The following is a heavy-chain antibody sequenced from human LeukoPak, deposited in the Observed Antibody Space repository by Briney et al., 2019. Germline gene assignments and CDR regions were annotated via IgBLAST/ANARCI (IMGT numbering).Heavy chain of an antibody. CDR1: GFTFSSYS. CDR3: ARGGYYDFWSGYVDY. D-gene: IGHD3-3*01. CDR2: ISYDGSNK. V-gene: IGHV3-30*03. J-gene: IGHJ4*02. Sequence: GGSLRLSCAASGFTFSSYSMNWVRQAPGKGLEWVAVISYDGSNKYYADSVKGRFTISRDNSKNTLYLQMNSPRAEDTAVYYCARGGYYDFWSGYVDYWGQGTLVTVSS.